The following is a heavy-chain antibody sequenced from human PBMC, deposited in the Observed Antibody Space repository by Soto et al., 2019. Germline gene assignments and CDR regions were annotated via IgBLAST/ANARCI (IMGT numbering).Heavy chain of an antibody. Sequence: PSETLSLTCTVSGGSISSYYWSWIREPPGKGLEWIGCTYYSGSTNYNPSLKSRVTISVDTSGNQFSLRLNSVTAADTAVYYCTKVSSGWFDPWGQGTLVTVSS. V-gene: IGHV4-59*08. D-gene: IGHD2-8*01. CDR3: TKVSSGWFDP. CDR1: GGSISSYY. CDR2: TYYSGST. J-gene: IGHJ5*02.